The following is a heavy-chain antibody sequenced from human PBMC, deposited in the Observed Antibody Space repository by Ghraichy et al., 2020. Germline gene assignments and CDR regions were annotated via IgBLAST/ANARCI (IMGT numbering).Heavy chain of an antibody. CDR1: GFTFSSYI. CDR2: ISSSSSTI. D-gene: IGHD2-15*01. V-gene: IGHV3-48*01. CDR3: ARLYCSGGSCYSFFDY. J-gene: IGHJ4*02. Sequence: GGSLRLSCAASGFTFSSYIMNWVRQAPGKGLEWVSYISSSSSTIYYADSVKGRFTISRDNAKNSLYLQMNSLRAEDTAVYYCARLYCSGGSCYSFFDYWGQGTLVTVSS.